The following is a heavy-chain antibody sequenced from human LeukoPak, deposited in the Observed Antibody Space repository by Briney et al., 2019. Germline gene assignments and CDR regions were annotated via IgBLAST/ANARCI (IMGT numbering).Heavy chain of an antibody. Sequence: GGSLRLACAASGFTFGVYWMTWVRQAPGKGLEWVANIKPDGTEKYYVDSVKGRFTISRDNADNSLFLHMDRLRAEDTAVYYCARSWDYYYYYFDVWGKGTTVTVSS. D-gene: IGHD1-26*01. V-gene: IGHV3-7*01. CDR2: IKPDGTEK. J-gene: IGHJ6*03. CDR1: GFTFGVYW. CDR3: ARSWDYYYYYFDV.